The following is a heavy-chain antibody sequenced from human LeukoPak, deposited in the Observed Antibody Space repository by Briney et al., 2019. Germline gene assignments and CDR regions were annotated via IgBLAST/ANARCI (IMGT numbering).Heavy chain of an antibody. Sequence: SETLSLTCTVSGGSIGTYYWSWVRQSPWKGLEWIGYIYVTGNRYNPYLQSRVTISVDTSRNQFFLKMSSVPAADTAVYYCARHIGGGIEDMDVWGKGTKVTVSS. D-gene: IGHD3-16*02. V-gene: IGHV4-59*08. J-gene: IGHJ6*03. CDR1: GGSIGTYY. CDR2: IYVTGN. CDR3: ARHIGGGIEDMDV.